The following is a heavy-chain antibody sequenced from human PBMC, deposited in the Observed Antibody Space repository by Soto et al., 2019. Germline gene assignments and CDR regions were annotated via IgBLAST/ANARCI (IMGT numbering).Heavy chain of an antibody. D-gene: IGHD1-1*01. V-gene: IGHV3-48*01. J-gene: IGHJ5*02. Sequence: EVQLVESGGGLVQPGGSLRLSCAASGFTFSSYSMNWVRQAPGKGLAWVSYISSSSSTIYYADSVKGRFTISRDNAKNSLYLQMNSLRAEDTAVYYCAISRWNDLIWFDPWGQGTLVTVSS. CDR3: AISRWNDLIWFDP. CDR2: ISSSSSTI. CDR1: GFTFSSYS.